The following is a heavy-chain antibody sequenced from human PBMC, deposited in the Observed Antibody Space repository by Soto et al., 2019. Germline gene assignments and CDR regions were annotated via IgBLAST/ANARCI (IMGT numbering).Heavy chain of an antibody. V-gene: IGHV3-48*02. CDR2: ISSSSSTI. CDR3: ARRSYYFDSSGYQPLDY. CDR1: GFTFSSYS. Sequence: EVQLVESGGGLVKPGGSLRLSCAASGFTFSSYSMNWVRQAPGKGLEWVSYISSSSSTIYYADSVKGRFTISRDNAKNSLYLQMNSLRDEDTAVYYCARRSYYFDSSGYQPLDYWGQGTLVTVSS. D-gene: IGHD3-22*01. J-gene: IGHJ4*02.